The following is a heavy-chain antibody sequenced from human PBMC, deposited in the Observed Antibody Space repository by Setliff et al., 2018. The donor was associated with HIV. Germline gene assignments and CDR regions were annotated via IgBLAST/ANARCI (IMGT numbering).Heavy chain of an antibody. Sequence: PSETLSLTCSVSGGSFSGYYWSWIRQPPGKGLEWIGYIYIYNSGSTNYNPSLKSRVTISIDTSKNQFSLKLSSVTAADTAVYYCARHKSQPYYFDYWGQGTLVTVSS. CDR1: GGSFSGYY. J-gene: IGHJ4*02. CDR2: IYIYNSGST. CDR3: ARHKSQPYYFDY. V-gene: IGHV4-59*08.